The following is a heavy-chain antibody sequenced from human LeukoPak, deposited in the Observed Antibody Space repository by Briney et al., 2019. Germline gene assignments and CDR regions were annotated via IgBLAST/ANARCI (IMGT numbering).Heavy chain of an antibody. CDR1: GFTFSSYW. D-gene: IGHD2-2*01. Sequence: GGSLRLSCAASGFTFSSYWMHWVRQAPGKGLVWVSRINSDGSSTSYADSVKGRFTISRDNAKNTLYLQMNSLRAEDTAVYYCARECSTSCYYYYYYMDVWGKGTTVTVSS. V-gene: IGHV3-74*01. J-gene: IGHJ6*03. CDR3: ARECSTSCYYYYYYMDV. CDR2: INSDGSST.